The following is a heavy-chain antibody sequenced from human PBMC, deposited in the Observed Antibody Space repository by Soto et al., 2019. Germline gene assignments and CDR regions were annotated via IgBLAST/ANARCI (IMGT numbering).Heavy chain of an antibody. D-gene: IGHD3-16*02. J-gene: IGHJ4*02. CDR3: AKHLFGELSNFDY. V-gene: IGHV3-30*18. Sequence: PGGSLRLSCAASGFTFSSYGMHWVRQAPGKGLEWVAVISYDGSNKYYADSVKGRFTISRDNSKNTLYLQMNSLRAEDTAVYYCAKHLFGELSNFDYWGQGTPVTVSS. CDR2: ISYDGSNK. CDR1: GFTFSSYG.